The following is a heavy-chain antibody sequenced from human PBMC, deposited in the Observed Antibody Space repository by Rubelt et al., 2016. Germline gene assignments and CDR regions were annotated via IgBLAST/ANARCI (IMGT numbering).Heavy chain of an antibody. CDR2: ITWTSGRI. J-gene: IGHJ3*01. D-gene: IGHD2-15*01. CDR1: GFIFGEYA. Sequence: SGQPGRSLRLSCTASGFIFGEYAMHWVRQRTGKGLEWVSGITWTSGRIDYADPVQGRFPISRDHAQNSPSLQMNSLRPEATAVSYCARDQMVVTDPFDLWGQGTMVTVSS. CDR3: ARDQMVVTDPFDL. V-gene: IGHV3-9*01.